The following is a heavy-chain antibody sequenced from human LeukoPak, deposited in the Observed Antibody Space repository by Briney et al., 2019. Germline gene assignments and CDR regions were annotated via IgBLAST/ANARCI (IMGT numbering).Heavy chain of an antibody. J-gene: IGHJ4*02. CDR3: ARHAARDVYTSFDY. V-gene: IGHV4-59*08. CDR1: GGSINSYY. CDR2: IHHSGTT. D-gene: IGHD5-24*01. Sequence: SETLSLTCTVSGGSINSYYWSWIRQPPGKGLEWIGCIHHSGTTDYNPSLKSRVTISVDTSKNQVSLKLTSVTAADMAVYYCARHAARDVYTSFDYWGQGTLLTVSS.